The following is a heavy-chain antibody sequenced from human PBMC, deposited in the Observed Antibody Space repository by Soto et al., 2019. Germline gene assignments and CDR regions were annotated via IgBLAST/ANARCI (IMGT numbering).Heavy chain of an antibody. D-gene: IGHD2-2*01. J-gene: IGHJ6*02. CDR1: GGTFSSHA. CDR2: IIPIFGTA. V-gene: IGHV1-69*13. CDR3: AREGAQGIPAASLLGMDV. Sequence: SVKVSCKASGGTFSSHAISWVRQAPGQGLEWMGGIIPIFGTANYAQKFQGRVTITADESTSTAYMELSSLRSEDTAVYYCAREGAQGIPAASLLGMDVWGQGTTVTVSS.